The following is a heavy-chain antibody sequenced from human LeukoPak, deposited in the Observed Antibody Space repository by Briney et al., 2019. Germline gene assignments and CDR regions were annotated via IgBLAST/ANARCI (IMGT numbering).Heavy chain of an antibody. D-gene: IGHD3-10*01. V-gene: IGHV1-18*01. Sequence: ASVKVSCKASGYTFTSYGISWVRQAPGQGLEWMGWISAYNGNTNYAQKLQGRVTRTTDTSTSTAYMELRSPRSDDTAAYYCPRIADYYVSGSYYFGYYYYYYMDVWGKGTTVTISS. CDR2: ISAYNGNT. J-gene: IGHJ6*03. CDR1: GYTFTSYG. CDR3: PRIADYYVSGSYYFGYYYYYYMDV.